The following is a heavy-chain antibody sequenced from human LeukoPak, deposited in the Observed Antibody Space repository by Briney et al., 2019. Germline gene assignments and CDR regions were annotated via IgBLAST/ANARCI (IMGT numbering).Heavy chain of an antibody. CDR2: IKQDGSEK. D-gene: IGHD3-16*01. J-gene: IGHJ4*02. Sequence: GGSLRLSCAASGFTFSTYWVGWVRQAPGMGLEWVANIKQDGSEKYYVDSVKGRFTISRDNAKNSMWLQMNNLRAEDTAVYYCVKTGGRNGGDSWGQGTLVTVSS. CDR1: GFTFSTYW. CDR3: VKTGGRNGGDS. V-gene: IGHV3-7*01.